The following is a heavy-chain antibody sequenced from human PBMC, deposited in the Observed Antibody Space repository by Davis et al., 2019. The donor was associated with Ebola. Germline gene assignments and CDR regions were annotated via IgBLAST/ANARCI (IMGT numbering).Heavy chain of an antibody. CDR1: GYTFTSYG. D-gene: IGHD2-15*01. V-gene: IGHV1-18*01. Sequence: ASVKVSCKASGYTFTSYGISWVRQAPGQGLEWMGWISAYNGNTNYAQKFQGRVTMTRDTSTSTVYMELSSLRSEDTAVYYCARERPSGWSSLDYWGQGTLVTVSS. CDR3: ARERPSGWSSLDY. CDR2: ISAYNGNT. J-gene: IGHJ4*02.